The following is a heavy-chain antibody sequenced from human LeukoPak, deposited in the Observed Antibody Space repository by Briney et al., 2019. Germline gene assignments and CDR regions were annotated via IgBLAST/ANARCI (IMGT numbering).Heavy chain of an antibody. CDR3: ARDRYERYSSFQEEDGIRDTVTVSAFLLNRSSDL. V-gene: IGHV3-64*01. Sequence: KGLEYLSAISSNGGSTYYANSVKGRFTIYRDNSKNTLYLHMGSLRAEDMAVYYCARDRYERYSSFQEEDGIRDTVTVSAFLLNRSSDL. J-gene: IGHJ2*01. D-gene: IGHD3-16*02. CDR2: ISSNGGST.